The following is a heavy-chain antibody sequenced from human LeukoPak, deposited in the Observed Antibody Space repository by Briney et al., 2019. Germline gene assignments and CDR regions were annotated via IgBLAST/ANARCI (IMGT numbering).Heavy chain of an antibody. Sequence: GGSLRLSCAASRFTFSSYGMHWVRQAPGKGLEWVAYLRFDRSTEYYADSVKGRFTISRDNSKNMLYLQMNRLRAEDSAVYYCAKSVDTDLIDFAFHFWGQGTMVTVSS. CDR1: RFTFSSYG. CDR2: LRFDRSTE. V-gene: IGHV3-30*02. CDR3: AKSVDTDLIDFAFHF. J-gene: IGHJ3*01. D-gene: IGHD5-18*01.